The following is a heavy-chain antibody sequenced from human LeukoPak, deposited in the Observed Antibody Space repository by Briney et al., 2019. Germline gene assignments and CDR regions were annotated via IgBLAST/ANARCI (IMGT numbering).Heavy chain of an antibody. J-gene: IGHJ4*02. D-gene: IGHD5-12*01. V-gene: IGHV4-39*07. CDR1: GGSISSSSYY. CDR2: IYYSGST. Sequence: SETLSLTCTVSGGSISSSSYYWGWIRQPPGKGLEWIGSIYYSGSTYYNPSLKSRVTISVDTSKNQFSLKLSSVTAADTAVYYCARDGYHDDGYVDYWGQGTLVTVSS. CDR3: ARDGYHDDGYVDY.